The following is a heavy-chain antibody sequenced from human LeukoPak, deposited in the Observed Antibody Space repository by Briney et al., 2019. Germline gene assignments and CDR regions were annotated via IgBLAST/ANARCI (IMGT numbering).Heavy chain of an antibody. CDR3: ARGGLLGEFTFDY. CDR1: GGSISSSNYY. J-gene: IGHJ4*02. D-gene: IGHD3-10*01. V-gene: IGHV4-39*07. CDR2: IYHSGST. Sequence: SETLSLTCTVSGGSISSSNYYWGWIRQPPGKGLEWIGSIYHSGSTYYNPSLKSRVTISVDTSKNQFSLKLSSVTAADTAVYYCARGGLLGEFTFDYWGQGTLVTVSS.